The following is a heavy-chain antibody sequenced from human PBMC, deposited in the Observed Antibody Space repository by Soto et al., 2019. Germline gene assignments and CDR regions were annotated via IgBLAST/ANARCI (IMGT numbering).Heavy chain of an antibody. D-gene: IGHD6-6*01. Sequence: ASVKVSCKASGYTFTSYAMHWVRQAPGQRLEWMGWINAGNGNTKYSQKFQGRVTTTRDTSASTAYMELSSLRSEDTAVYYCARSSSSGDYYYGMDVWGQGTTVTVSS. CDR3: ARSSSSGDYYYGMDV. CDR1: GYTFTSYA. V-gene: IGHV1-3*01. CDR2: INAGNGNT. J-gene: IGHJ6*02.